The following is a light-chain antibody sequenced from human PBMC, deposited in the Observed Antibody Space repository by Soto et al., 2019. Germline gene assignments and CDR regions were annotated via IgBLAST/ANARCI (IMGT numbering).Light chain of an antibody. J-gene: IGLJ2*01. CDR3: GTWDSSLSALL. V-gene: IGLV1-51*01. CDR2: DNN. Sequence: QSVLPQPPSVSAAPGQKVTISCSGTSSNIGNNYVSWYQQLPGTAPKLLIYDNNKRPSGIPDRFSGSKSGTSATLGITGLQTGDEADYYCGTWDSSLSALLFGGGTKLTVL. CDR1: SSNIGNNY.